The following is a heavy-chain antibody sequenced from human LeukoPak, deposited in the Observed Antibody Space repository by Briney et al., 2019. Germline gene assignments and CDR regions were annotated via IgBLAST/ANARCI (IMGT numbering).Heavy chain of an antibody. V-gene: IGHV5-51*01. CDR1: GYSFTSYW. J-gene: IGHJ5*02. D-gene: IGHD6-13*01. CDR2: IYPGDSDT. Sequence: GESLRISCKGSGYSFTSYWIGWVRQMPGKGLEWMGIIYPGDSDTRYSPSFQGQVTISADKSISTAYLQWSSLKASDTAMYYCARRRGGAAAQVAGLDPWGQGTLVTVSS. CDR3: ARRRGGAAAQVAGLDP.